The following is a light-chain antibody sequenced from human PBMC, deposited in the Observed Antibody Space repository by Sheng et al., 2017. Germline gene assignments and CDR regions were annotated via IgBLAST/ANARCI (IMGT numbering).Light chain of an antibody. CDR1: SSDVGGYNY. V-gene: IGLV2-8*01. CDR2: DVT. CDR3: SSYGGSNNLV. Sequence: QSALTQPPSASGSPGQSVTISCTGTSSDVGGYNYVAWYQQHPGKAPKLMIHDVTKRPSGVPDRFSGSKSGNTASLTVSGLQAEDEADYYCSSYGGSNNLVFGGGTRLTVL. J-gene: IGLJ3*02.